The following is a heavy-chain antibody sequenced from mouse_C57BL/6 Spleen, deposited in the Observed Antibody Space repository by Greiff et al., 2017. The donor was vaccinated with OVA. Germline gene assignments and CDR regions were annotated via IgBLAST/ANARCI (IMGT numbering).Heavy chain of an antibody. Sequence: EVKLVESGGGLVKPGGSLKLSCAASGFTFSDYGMHWVRQAPEKGLEWVAYISSGSSTIYYADTVKGRFTISRDNAKDTLFLQMTSLRYEDTAMYYCARGGLRFYFDYWGQGTTLTVSS. V-gene: IGHV5-17*01. CDR1: GFTFSDYG. CDR2: ISSGSSTI. D-gene: IGHD3-1*01. J-gene: IGHJ2*01. CDR3: ARGGLRFYFDY.